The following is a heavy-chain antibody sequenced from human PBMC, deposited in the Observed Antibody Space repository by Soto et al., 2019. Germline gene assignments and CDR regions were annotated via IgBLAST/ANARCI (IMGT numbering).Heavy chain of an antibody. V-gene: IGHV1-2*04. J-gene: IGHJ3*02. CDR2: INPNSGGT. Sequence: ASVKVSCKASGYTFTGYYMHWVRQAPGQGLEWMGWINPNSGGTNYAQKFQGWVTMTRDTSISTAYMELSRLRSDDTAVYYCARGLAARLGGDDAFDIWGQGTMVTVSS. D-gene: IGHD6-6*01. CDR1: GYTFTGYY. CDR3: ARGLAARLGGDDAFDI.